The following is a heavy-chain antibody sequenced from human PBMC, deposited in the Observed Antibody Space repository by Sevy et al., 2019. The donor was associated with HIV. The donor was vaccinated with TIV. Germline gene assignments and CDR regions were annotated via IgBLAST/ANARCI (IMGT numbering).Heavy chain of an antibody. D-gene: IGHD5-18*01. Sequence: ASVKVSCKASGGTFKNYAISWVRQAPGQGLEWKGGIIPIFGTSNDARKFQGRVTITADESTSTVYMELRSLRSEDTAVYYCARGNTAMFGGSYYFYYWGQGTLVTVSS. CDR3: ARGNTAMFGGSYYFYY. J-gene: IGHJ4*02. V-gene: IGHV1-69*13. CDR2: IIPIFGTS. CDR1: GGTFKNYA.